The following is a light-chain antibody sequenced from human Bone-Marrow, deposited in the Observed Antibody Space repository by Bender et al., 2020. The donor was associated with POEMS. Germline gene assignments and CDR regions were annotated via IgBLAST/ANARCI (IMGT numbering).Light chain of an antibody. CDR3: CSYATIWV. CDR1: GSDVDAYNY. V-gene: IGLV2-14*03. Sequence: QSALTQPASVSGSPGQSITISCTGTGSDVDAYNYVSWYQQHPGTAPKLMIYDVTTRPSRVSNRFSGSKSANPASLTISGLQTEDEADYYCCSYATIWVFGGGTKVTVL. J-gene: IGLJ3*02. CDR2: DVT.